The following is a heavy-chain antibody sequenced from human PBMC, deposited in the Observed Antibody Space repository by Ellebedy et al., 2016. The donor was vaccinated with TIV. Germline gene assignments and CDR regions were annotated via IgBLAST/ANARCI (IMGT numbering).Heavy chain of an antibody. Sequence: AASVKVSCKASGYTFTNYAIHWVRQAPGHRLEWMGWINAANGNTKYSQKFQGRVTITRDTSASTAYMELSSLTSEDTAVYYCARGSAEGRAFDYWGQGTLVTVSS. CDR1: GYTFTNYA. CDR3: ARGSAEGRAFDY. D-gene: IGHD3-10*01. V-gene: IGHV1-3*01. J-gene: IGHJ4*02. CDR2: INAANGNT.